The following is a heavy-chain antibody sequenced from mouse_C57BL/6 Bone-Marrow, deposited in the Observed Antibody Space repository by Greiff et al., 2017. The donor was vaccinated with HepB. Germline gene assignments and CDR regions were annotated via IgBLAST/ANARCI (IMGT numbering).Heavy chain of an antibody. Sequence: DVMLVESGGGLVKPGGSLKLSCAASGFTFSSYAMSWVRQTPEKRLEWVATISDGGSYTYYPDNVKGRFTISRDNAKNNLYLQMSRLKSEDTAMYYCARVYYAWFAYWGRGTLVTVSA. CDR2: ISDGGSYT. J-gene: IGHJ3*01. V-gene: IGHV5-4*03. D-gene: IGHD1-1*01. CDR3: ARVYYAWFAY. CDR1: GFTFSSYA.